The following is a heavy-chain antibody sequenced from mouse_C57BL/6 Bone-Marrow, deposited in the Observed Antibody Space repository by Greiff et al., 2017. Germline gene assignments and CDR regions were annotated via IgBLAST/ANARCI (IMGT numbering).Heavy chain of an antibody. CDR3: AKDGYYKDY. D-gene: IGHD2-3*01. J-gene: IGHJ2*01. CDR2: IHPNSGST. CDR1: GYTFTSYW. V-gene: IGHV1-64*01. Sequence: QVQLKQPGAELVKPGASVKLSCKASGYTFTSYWMHWVKQRPGQGLEWIGMIHPNSGSTNYNEKFKSKATLTVDKSSSTAYMQLSSLTSEDSADYYCAKDGYYKDYWGQGTTLTVSA.